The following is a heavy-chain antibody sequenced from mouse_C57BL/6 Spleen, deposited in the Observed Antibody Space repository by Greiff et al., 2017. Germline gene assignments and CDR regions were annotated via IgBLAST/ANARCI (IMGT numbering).Heavy chain of an antibody. CDR3: ARGYGSRYRYFAY. CDR1: GYTFTDYY. D-gene: IGHD1-1*01. J-gene: IGHJ3*01. V-gene: IGHV1-26*01. Sequence: EVKLQQSGPELVKPGASVTLSCKASGYTFTDYYMNWVKQSHGKSLEWIGDINPNNGGTSYNQTFKGKATLTVDKSSSTAYMELRSLTSEDSAVYYYARGYGSRYRYFAYWGKGTLVTVSA. CDR2: INPNNGGT.